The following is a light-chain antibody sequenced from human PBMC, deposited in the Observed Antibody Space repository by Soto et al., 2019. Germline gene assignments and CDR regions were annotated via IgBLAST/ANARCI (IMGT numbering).Light chain of an antibody. CDR1: QSISSW. Sequence: DLQMTQSPSTLSASVGDRVTITCRASQSISSWLAWYQQKPGKAPNLLIYDASSLESGVPSRFSGSGSGTEFTLTISSLQPDDFATYYCQQYNSYSRTFGQGTKVDI. J-gene: IGKJ1*01. CDR2: DAS. V-gene: IGKV1-5*01. CDR3: QQYNSYSRT.